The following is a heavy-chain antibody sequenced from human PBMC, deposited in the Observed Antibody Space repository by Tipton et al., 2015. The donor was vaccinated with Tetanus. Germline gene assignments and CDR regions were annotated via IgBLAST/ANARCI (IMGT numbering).Heavy chain of an antibody. Sequence: QLVQSGAEVKKPGASVKVSCKASGYTFTTYAMPWVRQAPGQRLEWMGWPNAGNGNTKYSQKFQGRVTITRDTSASTAYMELSSLRSKDTAVYYCARDRADGQCDYRLYYYGMDVWGQGTTVTVSS. CDR3: ARDRADGQCDYRLYYYGMDV. J-gene: IGHJ6*02. D-gene: IGHD4-17*01. CDR1: GYTFTTYA. V-gene: IGHV1-3*01. CDR2: PNAGNGNT.